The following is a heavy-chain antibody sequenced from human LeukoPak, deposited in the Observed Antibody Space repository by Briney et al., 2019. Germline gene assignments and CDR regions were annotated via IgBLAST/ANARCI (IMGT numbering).Heavy chain of an antibody. CDR2: IWYDGSNK. Sequence: PGRSLRLSCAASGFTFSSYGMHWVRQAPGKGLEWVAVIWYDGSNKYYADSVKGRFTISRDNSKNTLYLQMNSLRAEDTAVYYCAKISLGVLRFLEWFLYFDYWGQGTLVTVSS. CDR3: AKISLGVLRFLEWFLYFDY. J-gene: IGHJ4*02. CDR1: GFTFSSYG. V-gene: IGHV3-33*06. D-gene: IGHD3-3*01.